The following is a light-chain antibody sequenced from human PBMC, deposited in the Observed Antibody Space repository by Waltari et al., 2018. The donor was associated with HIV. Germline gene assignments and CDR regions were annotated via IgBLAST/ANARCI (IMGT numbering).Light chain of an antibody. CDR3: QQYGSSPPIT. CDR1: PSVSSIY. Sequence: EIVLTQSPGTLSLSPGERATLSCRASPSVSSIYLAWYQQKPGQAPRLLIYGASSRATVIPDRFSGSGSGTDFTLTISRLEPEDFAVYYCQQYGSSPPITFGQGTRLEIK. J-gene: IGKJ5*01. V-gene: IGKV3-20*01. CDR2: GAS.